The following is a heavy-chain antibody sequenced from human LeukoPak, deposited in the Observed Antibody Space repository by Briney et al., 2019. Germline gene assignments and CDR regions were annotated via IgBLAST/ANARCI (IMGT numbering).Heavy chain of an antibody. V-gene: IGHV4-59*12. Sequence: NSSETLSLTCTVSGGSISSYYWSWIRQPPGKGLEWIGYIYYSGGTNYNPSLKSRVTMSIDTSKNQFSLKLSSVTAADTAVYYCASYGSGYYYGMDVWGQGTTVTVSS. J-gene: IGHJ6*02. CDR3: ASYGSGYYYGMDV. CDR1: GGSISSYY. CDR2: IYYSGGT. D-gene: IGHD3-10*01.